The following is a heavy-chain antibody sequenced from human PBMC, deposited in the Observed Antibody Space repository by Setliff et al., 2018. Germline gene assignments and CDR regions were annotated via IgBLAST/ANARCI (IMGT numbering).Heavy chain of an antibody. V-gene: IGHV4-38-2*01. CDR2: IHQRGRT. D-gene: IGHD3-16*01. CDR3: ASPGRDNLDSPFDAFEI. J-gene: IGHJ4*02. Sequence: SETLSLTCGVSGVSITSGHYWGWIRQSPGKGLEWLATIHQRGRTYYNPSLNSRVTISLDTSKNHFSLKLRSVTAEDSAVYYCASPGRDNLDSPFDAFEIWGPGTLVTVSS. CDR1: GVSITSGHY.